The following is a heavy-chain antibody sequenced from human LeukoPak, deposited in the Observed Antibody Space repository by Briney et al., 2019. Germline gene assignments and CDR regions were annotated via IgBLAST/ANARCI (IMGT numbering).Heavy chain of an antibody. Sequence: GGSLRLSCAASGFSFSTHWMHWVRQAPGKGLVCVAQINSDGSRTSYADSVKGRFTISRDNAKNTLYLEMISLRAEDTAVFYCGSLTVVARDHWGQGTLVTVSS. J-gene: IGHJ4*02. CDR2: INSDGSRT. D-gene: IGHD3-22*01. CDR1: GFSFSTHW. CDR3: GSLTVVARDH. V-gene: IGHV3-74*01.